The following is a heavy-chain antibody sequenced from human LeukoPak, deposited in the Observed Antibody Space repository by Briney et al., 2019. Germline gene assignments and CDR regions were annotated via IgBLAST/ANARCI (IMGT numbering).Heavy chain of an antibody. CDR3: ARNWAYFDY. CDR1: GGSISSSSYY. CDR2: IYYSGST. V-gene: IGHV4-39*01. Sequence: SETLSLTCTVSGGSISSSSYYWGWIRQPPGKGLEWIGSIYYSGSTYYNPPLKSRVTISVDTSKNQFSLKLSSVTAADTAVYYCARNWAYFDYWGQGTLVTVSS. D-gene: IGHD7-27*01. J-gene: IGHJ4*02.